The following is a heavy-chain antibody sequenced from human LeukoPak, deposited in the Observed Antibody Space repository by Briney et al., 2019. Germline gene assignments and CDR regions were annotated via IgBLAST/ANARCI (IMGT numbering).Heavy chain of an antibody. V-gene: IGHV4-61*02. D-gene: IGHD6-13*01. CDR2: IYTSGST. J-gene: IGHJ4*02. CDR3: ARTLPTGTAAGTFDY. CDR1: GGSISSGSYY. Sequence: PSQTLSLTCTVSGGSISSGSYYWSWIRQPAGKGLEWIGRIYTSGSTNYNPSLKSRVTISVDTSKNQFSLKLSSVTAADTAVYYCARTLPTGTAAGTFDYWGQGTLATVSS.